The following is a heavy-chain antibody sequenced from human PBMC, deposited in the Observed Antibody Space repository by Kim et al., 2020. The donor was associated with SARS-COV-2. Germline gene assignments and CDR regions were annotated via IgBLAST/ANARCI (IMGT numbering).Heavy chain of an antibody. CDR1: GGSFSGYY. J-gene: IGHJ4*02. CDR2: INHSGST. V-gene: IGHV4-34*01. D-gene: IGHD6-19*01. CDR3: AGTGPAGIAVAGYYFDY. Sequence: SETLSLTCAVYGGSFSGYYWSWIRQPPGKGLEWIGEINHSGSTNYNPSLKSRVTISVDTSKNQFSLKLSSVTAADTAVYYCAGTGPAGIAVAGYYFDYWGQGTLVTVSS.